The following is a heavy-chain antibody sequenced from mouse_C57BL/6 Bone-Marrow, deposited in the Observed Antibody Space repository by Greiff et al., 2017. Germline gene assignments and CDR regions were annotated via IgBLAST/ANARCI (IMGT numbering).Heavy chain of an antibody. J-gene: IGHJ4*01. CDR1: GYTFTSYW. V-gene: IGHV1-52*01. Sequence: QVQLKQPGAELVRPGSSVKLSCKASGYTFTSYWMHWVKQRPIQGLEWIGNIDPSDSETHYNQKFKDKATLTVDKSSSTAYMQLSSLTSEVSAVYYCARVYYGSNYYAMDYWGQGTSVTVSS. CDR3: ARVYYGSNYYAMDY. D-gene: IGHD1-1*01. CDR2: IDPSDSET.